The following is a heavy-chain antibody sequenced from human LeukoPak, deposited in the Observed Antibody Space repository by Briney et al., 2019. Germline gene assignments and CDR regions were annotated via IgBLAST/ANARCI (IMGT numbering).Heavy chain of an antibody. Sequence: AGGSLRLSCAASGFTFSSYSMNWVRQAPGKGLEWVGLIKRETEGGTTDFAARVTGRFTISRDDSKNTLYLQMNRLTSEDTAVYYCAQGSGFYYDYWGQGTLVTVSS. J-gene: IGHJ4*02. CDR3: AQGSGFYYDY. D-gene: IGHD3-22*01. CDR1: GFTFSSYS. CDR2: IKRETEGGTT. V-gene: IGHV3-15*07.